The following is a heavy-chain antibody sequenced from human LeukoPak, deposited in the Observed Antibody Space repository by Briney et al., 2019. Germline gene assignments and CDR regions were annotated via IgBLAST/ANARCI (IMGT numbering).Heavy chain of an antibody. CDR3: ASSVRYYGSGSSFDY. V-gene: IGHV4-39*01. D-gene: IGHD3-10*01. CDR2: FYSGGNT. CDR1: GGSINSYNYY. J-gene: IGHJ4*02. Sequence: SETLSLTCTVSGGSINSYNYYWAWIRQPPEKGLEWIGSFYSGGNTYYCPSLKSRVTISGDASKSQFSLKLSSVTAADTAVYYCASSVRYYGSGSSFDYWGQGTLVTVSS.